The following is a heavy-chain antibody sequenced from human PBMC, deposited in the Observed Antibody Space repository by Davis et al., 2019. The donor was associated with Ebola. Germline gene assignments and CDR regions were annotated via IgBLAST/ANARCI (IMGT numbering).Heavy chain of an antibody. Sequence: SGPTLVKPTQTLTLTCSFSGFSLSTSGMCVSWIRQPPGKALEWLARIDWDDDKYYSTSLKSRLTISKDTSKSQVVLTMTNMDPVDTATYYCARTGAARYSSSWYYFDYWGQGTLVTVSS. CDR2: IDWDDDK. D-gene: IGHD6-13*01. V-gene: IGHV2-70*11. CDR1: GFSLSTSGMC. J-gene: IGHJ4*02. CDR3: ARTGAARYSSSWYYFDY.